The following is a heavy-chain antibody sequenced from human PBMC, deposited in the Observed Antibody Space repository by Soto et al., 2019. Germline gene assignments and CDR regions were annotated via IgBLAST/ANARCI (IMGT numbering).Heavy chain of an antibody. CDR2: IDLDIGDT. CDR1: GHTFTGHH. V-gene: IGHV1-2*02. J-gene: IGHJ4*02. Sequence: ASVKVSCKASGHTFTGHHMHWVRQAPGQGPEWMGLIDLDIGDTKYAQKFQGRVTSTSDTSITTVYMELRGLRSDDTAVYYCGLEPTGTAGFDYWGQGTLVTVSS. CDR3: GLEPTGTAGFDY. D-gene: IGHD2-21*02.